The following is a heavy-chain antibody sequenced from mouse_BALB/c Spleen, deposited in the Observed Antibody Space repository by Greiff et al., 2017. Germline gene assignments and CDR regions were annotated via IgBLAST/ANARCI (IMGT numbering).Heavy chain of an antibody. CDR2: INPSTGYT. Sequence: VQLQQSGAELAKPGASVKMSCKASGYTFTSYWMHWVKQRPGQGLEWIGYINPSTGYTEYNQKFKDKATLTADKSSSTAYMQLSSLTSEDSAVYYCTREGLYYGSRGFDYWGQGTTLTVSS. D-gene: IGHD1-1*01. V-gene: IGHV1-7*01. CDR1: GYTFTSYW. J-gene: IGHJ2*01. CDR3: TREGLYYGSRGFDY.